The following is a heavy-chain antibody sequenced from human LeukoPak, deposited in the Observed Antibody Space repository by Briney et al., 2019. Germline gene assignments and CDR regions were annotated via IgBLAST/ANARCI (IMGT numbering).Heavy chain of an antibody. Sequence: ASVKVSCKASGYTFTSYAMNWVRQAPGQGLEWMGWINTNTGNPTYAQGFTGRFVFSLDTSVSTAYLQISSLKAEDTAVYYCAREWESHYCYYGMDVWGQGTTVTVSS. D-gene: IGHD1-26*01. V-gene: IGHV7-4-1*02. CDR2: INTNTGNP. CDR3: AREWESHYCYYGMDV. J-gene: IGHJ6*02. CDR1: GYTFTSYA.